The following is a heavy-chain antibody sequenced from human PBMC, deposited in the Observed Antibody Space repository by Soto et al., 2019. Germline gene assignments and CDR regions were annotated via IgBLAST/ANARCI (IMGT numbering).Heavy chain of an antibody. CDR2: ISGYNGNT. V-gene: IGHV1-18*01. J-gene: IGHJ4*02. CDR3: VRDTYYYHSSGPAPFEY. CDR1: GYSFTTYG. Sequence: QIQLVQSGTEVKRSGASMKVSCKTSGYSFTTYGLSWVRQAPGRGLEWVGWISGYNGNTNYAQKFQGTVILTTDTPTTTGYMEIKSLSSDDTAVYYCVRDTYYYHSSGPAPFEYWGQGTQVTVSS. D-gene: IGHD3-22*01.